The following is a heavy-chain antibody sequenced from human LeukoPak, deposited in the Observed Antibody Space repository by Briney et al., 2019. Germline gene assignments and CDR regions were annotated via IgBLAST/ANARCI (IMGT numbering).Heavy chain of an antibody. Sequence: GGSLRLSCAASGLTFSSYAMHWVRQAPGKGLEWVAVISYDGSNKYYADSVKGRFTISRDNSKNTLYLQMNSLRAEDTAVYYCARDQSRYGSGSYLYYFDYWGQGTLVTVSS. CDR1: GLTFSSYA. J-gene: IGHJ4*02. CDR2: ISYDGSNK. V-gene: IGHV3-30-3*01. CDR3: ARDQSRYGSGSYLYYFDY. D-gene: IGHD3-10*01.